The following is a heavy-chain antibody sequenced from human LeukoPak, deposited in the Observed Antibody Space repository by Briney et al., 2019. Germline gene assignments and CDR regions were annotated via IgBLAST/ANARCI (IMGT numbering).Heavy chain of an antibody. Sequence: PGGSLRLSCAASGFTFSRSGMHWVRQAPGKGLEWVAVISYDGSNKYYADSVKGRFTISRDNAKNSLYLQMNSLRAEDTAVYYCARIVVALDWGQGTLVTVSS. D-gene: IGHD3-22*01. J-gene: IGHJ4*02. CDR1: GFTFSRSG. CDR2: ISYDGSNK. CDR3: ARIVVALD. V-gene: IGHV3-30*12.